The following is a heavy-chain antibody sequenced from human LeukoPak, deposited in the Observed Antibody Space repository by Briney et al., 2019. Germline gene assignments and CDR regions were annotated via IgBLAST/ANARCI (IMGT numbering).Heavy chain of an antibody. V-gene: IGHV1-69*13. CDR1: GGTFSSYA. D-gene: IGHD6-19*01. CDR3: ATLAVAGTTQSEDDAFDI. J-gene: IGHJ3*02. Sequence: ASVKVSCKASGGTFSSYAISWVRQAPGQGLEWMGGIIPIFGTANYAQKFQGRVTITADESTSTAYMELSSLRSEDTAVYYCATLAVAGTTQSEDDAFDIWGQGTMVTVSS. CDR2: IIPIFGTA.